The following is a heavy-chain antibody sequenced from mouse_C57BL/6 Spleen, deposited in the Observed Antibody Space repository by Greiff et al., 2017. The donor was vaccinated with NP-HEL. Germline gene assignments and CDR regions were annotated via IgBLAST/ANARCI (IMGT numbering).Heavy chain of an antibody. CDR2: IYPGDGDT. CDR3: ARTPYYAMDY. J-gene: IGHJ4*01. Sequence: QVQLQQSGPELVKPGASVKISCKASGYAFSSSWMNWVKQRPGKGLEWIGRIYPGDGDTNYNGKFKGKATLTADKSSSTAYMQLSSLTSEDSAVYFCARTPYYAMDYWGQGTSVTVSS. V-gene: IGHV1-82*01. CDR1: GYAFSSSW.